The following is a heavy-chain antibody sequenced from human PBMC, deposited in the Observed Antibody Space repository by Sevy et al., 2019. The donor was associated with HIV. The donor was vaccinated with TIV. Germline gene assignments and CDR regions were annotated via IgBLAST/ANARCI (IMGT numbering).Heavy chain of an antibody. V-gene: IGHV3-23*01. CDR2: ISDSGGST. J-gene: IGHJ6*02. CDR1: GFTFGTYA. D-gene: IGHD3-3*01. Sequence: GGSLRLSCAGSGFTFGTYAMTWVRQAPGKGLQWVSVISDSGGSTYYADSVQGRVTISRDNSKNTMHLHMNSLRVEDTATYYCARRPDFGVIIPTGVLDVWGQGTTVTVSS. CDR3: ARRPDFGVIIPTGVLDV.